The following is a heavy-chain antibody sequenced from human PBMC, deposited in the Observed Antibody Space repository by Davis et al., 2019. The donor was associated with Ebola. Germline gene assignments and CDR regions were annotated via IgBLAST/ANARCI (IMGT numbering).Heavy chain of an antibody. Sequence: GESLKISCAASGFTFSSYDMHWVRQATGKGLEWVSAIGTAGDTYYPGSVKGRFTISRENAKNSLYLQMNSLRAGDTAVYYCARGALGSSGYYDYYYGMDVWGQGTTVTVSS. J-gene: IGHJ6*02. CDR2: IGTAGDT. D-gene: IGHD3-22*01. CDR1: GFTFSSYD. CDR3: ARGALGSSGYYDYYYGMDV. V-gene: IGHV3-13*01.